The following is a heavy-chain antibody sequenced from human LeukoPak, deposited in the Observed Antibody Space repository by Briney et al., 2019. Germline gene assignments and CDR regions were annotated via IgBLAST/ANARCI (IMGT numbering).Heavy chain of an antibody. J-gene: IGHJ3*02. V-gene: IGHV3-48*01. D-gene: IGHD3-3*01. CDR3: ARTYDFGRGPPGDAFDN. Sequence: TGGSLRLSCATSGFTFTIFGINWVRQAPGKGPEWVAYIDARSGITYYADSVQGRFTISRDNAKESVFLQMNGLRVDDTAVYYCARTYDFGRGPPGDAFDNWGQGTLVIVSS. CDR1: GFTFTIFG. CDR2: IDARSGIT.